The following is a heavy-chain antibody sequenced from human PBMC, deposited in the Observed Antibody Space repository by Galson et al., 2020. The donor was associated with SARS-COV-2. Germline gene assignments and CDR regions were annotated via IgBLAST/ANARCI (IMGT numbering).Heavy chain of an antibody. D-gene: IGHD6-6*01. V-gene: IGHV1-58*01. CDR3: AALIARPAY. Sequence: SVKVSCKASGFTFTASAVQWVRQARAQRLEWIGWIVVGSGKTNYAQKFQERVTITRDMPTSTAYMALSSLGYEDTAVYYCAALIARPAYWGQGTLVTVSS. CDR1: GFTFTASA. J-gene: IGHJ4*02. CDR2: IVVGSGKT.